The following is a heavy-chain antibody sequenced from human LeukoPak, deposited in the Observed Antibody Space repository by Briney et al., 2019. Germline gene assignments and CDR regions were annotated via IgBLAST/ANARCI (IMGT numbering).Heavy chain of an antibody. V-gene: IGHV3-30*02. Sequence: GGSLRLSCAASGFTFSSYGMHWVRQAPGKGLEWVAFIRYDGSNKYYADSVKGRFTISRDNSKNTLYLQMNSLRAEDTAVYYCAKDHRALEGFGELFDYWGQGTLVTVSS. D-gene: IGHD3-10*01. CDR3: AKDHRALEGFGELFDY. CDR2: IRYDGSNK. CDR1: GFTFSSYG. J-gene: IGHJ4*02.